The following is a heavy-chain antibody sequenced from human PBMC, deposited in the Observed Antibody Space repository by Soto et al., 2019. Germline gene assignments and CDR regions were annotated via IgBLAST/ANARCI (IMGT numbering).Heavy chain of an antibody. Sequence: EVQLVESGGALVKPGGSLRLSCAASGFTFNYAWMNWVRQAPGKGLEWVGRIKSKTDGGTTDYAAPVEGRFTVSRDDSKNTLYLQMNSLKTEDTAVYYCTAYCSGGSCPYWGQGILVTVSS. CDR3: TAYCSGGSCPY. CDR2: IKSKTDGGTT. J-gene: IGHJ4*02. D-gene: IGHD2-15*01. V-gene: IGHV3-15*07. CDR1: GFTFNYAW.